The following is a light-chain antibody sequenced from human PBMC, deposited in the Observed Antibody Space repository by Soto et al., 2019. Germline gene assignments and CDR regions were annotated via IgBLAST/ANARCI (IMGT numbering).Light chain of an antibody. CDR2: WAS. CDR3: QHYYETPVA. V-gene: IGKV4-1*01. J-gene: IGKJ4*01. Sequence: SLMTPSPHSLSVSLGQSGRVKRSSSQIALYSSSNRNYLAWYQQKPGQPPRLLIYWASTRESGVPDRFSGSGSGTDFTLTINSLQAEDVAVYYCQHYYETPVAFGGGTKVDI. CDR1: QIALYSSSNRNY.